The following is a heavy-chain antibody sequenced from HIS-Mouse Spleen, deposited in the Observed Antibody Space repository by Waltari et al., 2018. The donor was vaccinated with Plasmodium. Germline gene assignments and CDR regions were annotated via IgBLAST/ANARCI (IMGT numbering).Heavy chain of an antibody. CDR1: GLTFSSYW. D-gene: IGHD6-13*01. Sequence: EVQLVESGGGLVQPGGSLRLSCAASGLTFSSYWMIWVRQAPGKGLEWVANIKKDGSEKDYVDSVKGRFTISRDNAKNSLYLQMNSLRAEDTAVYYCASSWYWYFDLWGRGTLVTVSS. J-gene: IGHJ2*01. CDR2: IKKDGSEK. CDR3: ASSWYWYFDL. V-gene: IGHV3-7*01.